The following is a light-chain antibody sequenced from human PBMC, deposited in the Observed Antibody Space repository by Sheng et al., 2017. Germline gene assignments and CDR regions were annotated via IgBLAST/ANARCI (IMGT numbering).Light chain of an antibody. Sequence: QSALTQPPSASASPGQSVTISCTGTSSDVGGYNYVSWYQQNPGEAPKLMIYEVAKRPSGVPDRFSGSKSGNTASLTVSRLQAEDEADYYCSSYAGSNNLVFGGGTKLTVL. CDR1: SSDVGGYNY. CDR3: SSYAGSNNLV. V-gene: IGLV2-8*01. J-gene: IGLJ2*01. CDR2: EVA.